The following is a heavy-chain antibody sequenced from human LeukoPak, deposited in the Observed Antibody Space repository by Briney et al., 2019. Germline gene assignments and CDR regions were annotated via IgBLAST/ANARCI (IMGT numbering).Heavy chain of an antibody. CDR1: GYSFTSYW. D-gene: IGHD6-19*01. J-gene: IGHJ5*02. CDR3: ARLGGSSGWYFSGANWFDP. CDR2: IYPGDSDT. Sequence: GESLKISCKGSGYSFTSYWIGWVRQMPGKGLEWMGIIYPGDSDTRYSPSFQGQVTISADKSISTAYLQWSSLKASDTAMCYCARLGGSSGWYFSGANWFDPWGQGTLVTVSS. V-gene: IGHV5-51*01.